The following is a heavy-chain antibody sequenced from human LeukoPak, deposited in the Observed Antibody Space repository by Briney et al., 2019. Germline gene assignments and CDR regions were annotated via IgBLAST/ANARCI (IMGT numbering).Heavy chain of an antibody. D-gene: IGHD4-17*01. V-gene: IGHV4-39*07. Sequence: SETLSPTCTVSGGSISSSSYYWGWIRQPPGKGLEWIGSIYYSGSTYYNPSLKSRVTISVDTSKNQFSLKLSSVTAADTAVYYCARDNDYEDYWGQGTLVTVSS. J-gene: IGHJ4*02. CDR3: ARDNDYEDY. CDR2: IYYSGST. CDR1: GGSISSSSYY.